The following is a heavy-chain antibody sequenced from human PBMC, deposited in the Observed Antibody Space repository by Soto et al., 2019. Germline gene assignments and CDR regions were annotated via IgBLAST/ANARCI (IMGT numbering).Heavy chain of an antibody. CDR2: ISAYNGNT. D-gene: IGHD6-19*01. Sequence: QVQLVQSGAEVKKPGASVKVSCKASGYTFTSYGISWVRQAPGQGLEWMGWISAYNGNTNYAQKLPGRAPTTTDTSTSTAYMGLRSLRSDDTAVYYWARESAVAALDPWGQGTLVTVSS. CDR1: GYTFTSYG. CDR3: ARESAVAALDP. J-gene: IGHJ5*02. V-gene: IGHV1-18*01.